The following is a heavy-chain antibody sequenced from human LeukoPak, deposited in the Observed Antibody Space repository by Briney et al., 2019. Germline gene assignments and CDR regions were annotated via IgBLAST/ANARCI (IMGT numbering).Heavy chain of an antibody. CDR1: GYTFTTYY. D-gene: IGHD3-10*01. V-gene: IGHV1-46*01. J-gene: IGHJ4*02. CDR3: AGVKYYYGSESPFDY. Sequence: GASVKVSCKASGYTFTTYYMEWVRQAPGQGLEWMGITNPSGGSTTYAQNFQGRVTMTRDTSTSTVYMELSSLRSEDTAVYYCAGVKYYYGSESPFDYWGQGTLVTVSS. CDR2: TNPSGGST.